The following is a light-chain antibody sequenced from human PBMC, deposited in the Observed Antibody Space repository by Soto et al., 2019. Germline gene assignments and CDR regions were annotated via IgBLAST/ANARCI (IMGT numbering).Light chain of an antibody. J-gene: IGLJ1*01. CDR3: SPSVGGTIYV. V-gene: IGLV2-23*01. Sequence: QSALTQPASVSGSPGQSITISCTGTSSTVGGFNVVSWYQQHPGKAPKVIIYEGIKRPSGVSNRFSGSNSGSTASLTISGLQAEDQADYSCSPSVGGTIYVFGNGTKVTVL. CDR2: EGI. CDR1: SSTVGGFNV.